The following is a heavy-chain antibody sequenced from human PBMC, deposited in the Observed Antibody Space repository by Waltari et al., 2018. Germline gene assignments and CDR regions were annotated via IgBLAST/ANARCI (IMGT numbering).Heavy chain of an antibody. J-gene: IGHJ4*02. D-gene: IGHD7-27*01. V-gene: IGHV4-39*01. CDR1: GGSISSSSYH. CDR3: AAIQLGIVESDY. Sequence: QLQLQESGPGLVKPSETMSLTCTVSGGSISSSSYHWGWIRQPPGKGLEWIGSIYDSGSTYYNPSLKSRVTISVDTSKNQFSLKLSSVTAADTAVYYCAAIQLGIVESDYWGQGTLVTVSS. CDR2: IYDSGST.